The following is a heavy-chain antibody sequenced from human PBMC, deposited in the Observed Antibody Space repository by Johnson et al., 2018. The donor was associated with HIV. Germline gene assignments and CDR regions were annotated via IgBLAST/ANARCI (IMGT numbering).Heavy chain of an antibody. CDR2: ISWNSGSI. CDR3: AKERGSSWYDPWDAFDI. J-gene: IGHJ3*02. CDR1: GFTFDDYA. V-gene: IGHV3-9*01. D-gene: IGHD6-13*01. Sequence: VQLVESGGGLVQPGRSLRLSCAASGFTFDDYAMHWVRQVPGKGLEWVSGISWNSGSIGYADSVKGRFTISRDNAKNSLYLQMNSLRAEDTALYYCAKERGSSWYDPWDAFDIWGQGTVVTVSS.